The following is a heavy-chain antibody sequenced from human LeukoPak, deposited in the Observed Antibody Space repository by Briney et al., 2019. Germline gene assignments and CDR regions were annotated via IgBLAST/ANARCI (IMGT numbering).Heavy chain of an antibody. CDR2: IYRSGGT. D-gene: IGHD4-17*01. Sequence: SGTLSLTCAVSGDSVGSSASGNSRWNWVRQPPGKTIEWIGDIYRSGGTHSNPSLRRRVTMSLARSKNHLTLNVRSVTAADTAVYYCVRDLDDGNYALAYWGQGTLVTVSS. J-gene: IGHJ4*02. CDR3: VRDLDDGNYALAY. V-gene: IGHV4-4*02. CDR1: GDSVGSSASGNS.